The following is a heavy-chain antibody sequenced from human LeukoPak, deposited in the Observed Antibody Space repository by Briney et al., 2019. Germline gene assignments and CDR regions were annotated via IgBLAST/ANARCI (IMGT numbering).Heavy chain of an antibody. V-gene: IGHV3-21*01. J-gene: IGHJ4*02. CDR3: VGGYCSGGSCPGY. CDR2: LSGSSSHR. Sequence: GGSLRLSCAASGFTFSDYSMNWVRQAPGKGLEWVSSLSGSSSHRYYADSVKGRFTISRDNAKNSVYLQMNSLRAEDTAVYYCVGGYCSGGSCPGYWGQGTLVTVSS. D-gene: IGHD2-15*01. CDR1: GFTFSDYS.